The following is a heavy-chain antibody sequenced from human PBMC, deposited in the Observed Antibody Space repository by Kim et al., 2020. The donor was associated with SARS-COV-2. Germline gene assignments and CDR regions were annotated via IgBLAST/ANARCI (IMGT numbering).Heavy chain of an antibody. J-gene: IGHJ4*02. V-gene: IGHV4-39*01. CDR2: IYYSGST. D-gene: IGHD3-22*01. CDR1: GGSISSSSYY. CDR3: ARLGPSTYYYDSSGYFFDY. Sequence: SETLSLTCTVSGGSISSSSYYWGWIRQPPGKGLEWIGSIYYSGSTYYNPSLKSRVTISVDTSKNQFSLKLSSVTAADTAVYYCARLGPSTYYYDSSGYFFDYWGQGTLVTVSS.